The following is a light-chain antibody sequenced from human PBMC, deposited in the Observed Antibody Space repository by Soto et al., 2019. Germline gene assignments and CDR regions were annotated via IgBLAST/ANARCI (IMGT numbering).Light chain of an antibody. V-gene: IGKV1-39*01. J-gene: IGKJ1*01. CDR1: QSINNY. CDR3: QQSDTRT. CDR2: AAS. Sequence: DIQLTQSPSSLSASVGDRVSISCRASQSINNYLNWYQQKPGKAPKVLIFAASTLQSGVPSRFSGSGSGTDFTLTIPSLQHEDFATYYCQQSDTRTFGQGTKVDI.